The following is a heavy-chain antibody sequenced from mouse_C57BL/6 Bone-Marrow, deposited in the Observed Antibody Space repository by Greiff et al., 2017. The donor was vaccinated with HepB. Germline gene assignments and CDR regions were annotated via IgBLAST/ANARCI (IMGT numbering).Heavy chain of an antibody. J-gene: IGHJ2*01. CDR3: ARVLLCQRGDYFDY. CDR1: GYAFTNYL. D-gene: IGHD1-1*02. Sequence: VKVVESGAELVRPGTSVKVSCKASGYAFTNYLIEWVEQRPGQGLEWIGVINPGSGGTNYNEKFKGKATLTADKSSSTAYMQLSSLTSEDSAVYFCARVLLCQRGDYFDYWGQGTTLTVSS. V-gene: IGHV1-54*01. CDR2: INPGSGGT.